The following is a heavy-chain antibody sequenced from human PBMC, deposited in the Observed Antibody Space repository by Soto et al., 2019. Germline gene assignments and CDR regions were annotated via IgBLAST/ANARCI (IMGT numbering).Heavy chain of an antibody. D-gene: IGHD3-10*01. CDR1: GFTFDDYA. Sequence: EVQLVESGGGLVQPGRSLRLSCAASGFTFDDYAMHWVRQVPGKGLDWVSSVSANGDITYYADSVKGRFTISRDNSNNTLLLQMNSLRAEDTALYYCARGDRGGSGSPASYYFSGLDVWGQGTTVSVSS. CDR3: ARGDRGGSGSPASYYFSGLDV. J-gene: IGHJ6*02. CDR2: VSANGDIT. V-gene: IGHV3-9*01.